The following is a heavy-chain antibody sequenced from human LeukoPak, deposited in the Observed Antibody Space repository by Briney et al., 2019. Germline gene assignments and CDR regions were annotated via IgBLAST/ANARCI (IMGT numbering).Heavy chain of an antibody. CDR3: ATSSGSSY. CDR2: INQDGSDI. Sequence: GGSLRLSCAASGFTFSTHWMAWFRQTPGKGLEWVAHINQDGSDIYYVDSVKGRFTISRDNAKNSLFLQMNGPRAEDTAVYYCATSSGSSYWGQGTLVTVSS. CDR1: GFTFSTHW. V-gene: IGHV3-7*01. D-gene: IGHD6-25*01. J-gene: IGHJ4*02.